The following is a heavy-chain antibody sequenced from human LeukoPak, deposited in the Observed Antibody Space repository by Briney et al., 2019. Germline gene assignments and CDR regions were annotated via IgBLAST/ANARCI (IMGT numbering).Heavy chain of an antibody. V-gene: IGHV4-39*01. CDR2: IYYSGST. CDR1: GGSFSSSSYY. J-gene: IGHJ4*02. D-gene: IGHD3-22*01. Sequence: PSETLSLTCTVSGGSFSSSSYYWGWIRQPPGKGLEWIGSIYYSGSTYYNPSLKSRVTISVDTSKNQFSLKLSSVTAADTAVYYCARVDYDSSGYYYRDWGQGTLVTVSS. CDR3: ARVDYDSSGYYYRD.